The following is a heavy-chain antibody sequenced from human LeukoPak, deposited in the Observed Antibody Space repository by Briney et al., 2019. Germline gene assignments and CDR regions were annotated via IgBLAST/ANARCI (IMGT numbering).Heavy chain of an antibody. V-gene: IGHV3-33*01. CDR1: GFTFSCYG. Sequence: PGGSLRLSCAASGFTFSCYGMHWVRQAPGKGLEWVAVIYYDGSNKYYADSVKGRFTISRDNSKNTLYLQMNSLRAEDAAVYYCARDSGGSGFDSWGQGTLVTVSS. D-gene: IGHD6-25*01. J-gene: IGHJ4*02. CDR3: ARDSGGSGFDS. CDR2: IYYDGSNK.